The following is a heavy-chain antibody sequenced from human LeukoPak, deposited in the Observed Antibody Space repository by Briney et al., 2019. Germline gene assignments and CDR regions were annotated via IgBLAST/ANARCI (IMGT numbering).Heavy chain of an antibody. CDR2: IWYDGSNK. D-gene: IGHD3-10*01. Sequence: GGSLRLSCAASGFTSSSYGMRWVRQAPGKGLEWVAVIWYDGSNKYYADSVKGRFTISRDNSKNTLYLQMNSLRAEDTAVYYCARDRGNSRFDPWGQGTLVTVSS. J-gene: IGHJ5*02. V-gene: IGHV3-33*01. CDR1: GFTSSSYG. CDR3: ARDRGNSRFDP.